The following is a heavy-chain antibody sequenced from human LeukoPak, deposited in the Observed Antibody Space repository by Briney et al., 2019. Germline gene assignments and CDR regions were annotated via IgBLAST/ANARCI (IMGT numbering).Heavy chain of an antibody. J-gene: IGHJ5*02. CDR3: ARDIGYCSSTSCYRWFDP. CDR1: GVSIRSSY. Sequence: SETLSLTCSVSGVSIRSSYWSWIRQPPGKGLEWIGYIYYSGSTNYNPSLKSRVTISVDTSKNQFSLKLSSVTAADTAVYYCARDIGYCSSTSCYRWFDPWGQGTLVTVSS. CDR2: IYYSGST. D-gene: IGHD2-2*01. V-gene: IGHV4-59*01.